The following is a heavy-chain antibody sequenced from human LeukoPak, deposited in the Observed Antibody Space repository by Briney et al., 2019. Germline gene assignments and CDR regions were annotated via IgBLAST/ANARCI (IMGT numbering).Heavy chain of an antibody. CDR2: ISPSRGSI. D-gene: IGHD1-26*01. Sequence: GGSLRLSCAASGFTFSDYTLNWLRQAPGKGLEWLSYISPSRGSIAYADSVKGRFTISSDSAKNSVYLQINNLRAEDTAVYYCARDRDWDLDYWGQGILVTVSS. J-gene: IGHJ4*02. CDR3: ARDRDWDLDY. V-gene: IGHV3-48*01. CDR1: GFTFSDYT.